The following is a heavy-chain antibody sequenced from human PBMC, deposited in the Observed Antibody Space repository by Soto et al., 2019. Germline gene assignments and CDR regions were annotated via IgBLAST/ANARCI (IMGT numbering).Heavy chain of an antibody. Sequence: GGSLRLSCAASGFTFSSYAMSWVRQAPGKGLEWVSAISGSGGSTYYADSVKGRFTISRDNSKNTLYLQMNSLRAEDTAVYYCAKPLSPGDSSPQLPWGDAFDIWVQVTIVTVS. J-gene: IGHJ3*02. CDR1: GFTFSSYA. CDR3: AKPLSPGDSSPQLPWGDAFDI. CDR2: ISGSGGST. V-gene: IGHV3-23*01. D-gene: IGHD6-13*01.